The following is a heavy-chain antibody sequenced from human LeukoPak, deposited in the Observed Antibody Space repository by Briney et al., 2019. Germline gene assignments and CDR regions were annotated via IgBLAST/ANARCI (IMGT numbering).Heavy chain of an antibody. Sequence: SETLSLTCTVSGGSISSSSYYWGWIRQPPGKGLEWIGSIYYSGSTYYNPSLKSRVTISVDTSKNQFSLKLSSVTAADTAVYYCARRYNIAAAGPNWYFDLWGRGTLVTVSS. J-gene: IGHJ2*01. CDR1: GGSISSSSYY. CDR3: ARRYNIAAAGPNWYFDL. D-gene: IGHD6-13*01. V-gene: IGHV4-39*01. CDR2: IYYSGST.